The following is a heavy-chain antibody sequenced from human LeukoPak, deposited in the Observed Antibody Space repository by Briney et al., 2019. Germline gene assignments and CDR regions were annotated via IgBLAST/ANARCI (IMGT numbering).Heavy chain of an antibody. CDR3: TSSGGYHPQLDY. V-gene: IGHV1-69*13. Sequence: ASVKVSCKASGGTFSSYAISWVRQAPGQGLEWMGGIIPIFGIPNYTQKFQGRVTITADESTSTAYMELSSLRSEDTAVYYCTSSGGYHPQLDYLGQGNLVTVFS. D-gene: IGHD2-15*01. J-gene: IGHJ4*01. CDR2: IIPIFGIP. CDR1: GGTFSSYA.